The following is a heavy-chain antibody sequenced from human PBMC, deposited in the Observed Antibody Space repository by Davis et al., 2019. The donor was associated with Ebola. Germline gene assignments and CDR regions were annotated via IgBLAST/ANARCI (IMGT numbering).Heavy chain of an antibody. D-gene: IGHD3-3*01. V-gene: IGHV3-23*01. CDR2: FGTGGDT. Sequence: PGGSLRLSCAASGFTFSTYAMSWVRQAPGKGLEWVSTFGTGGDTYYAGSVKGRFTISRDNAKNSLYLQMNSLRAEDTAVYYCAKSGLSFGVVKYHYGMDVWGKGTTVTVSS. J-gene: IGHJ6*04. CDR1: GFTFSTYA. CDR3: AKSGLSFGVVKYHYGMDV.